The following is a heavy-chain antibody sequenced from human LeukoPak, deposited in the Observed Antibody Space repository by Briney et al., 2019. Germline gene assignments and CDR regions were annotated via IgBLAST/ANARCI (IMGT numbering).Heavy chain of an antibody. V-gene: IGHV4-39*01. D-gene: IGHD3-10*01. J-gene: IGHJ6*03. CDR1: GFTFSSYSMN. CDR3: ARHYYGSGYYYYYYMDV. CDR2: FYYSGST. Sequence: NPGGSLRLSCAASGFTFSSYSMNWVRQAPGKGLEWIGTFYYSGSTYYNPSLKSRVTISVDTSKDQFSLNLSSVTAADTAVYYCARHYYGSGYYYYYYMDVWGKGTTVTVSS.